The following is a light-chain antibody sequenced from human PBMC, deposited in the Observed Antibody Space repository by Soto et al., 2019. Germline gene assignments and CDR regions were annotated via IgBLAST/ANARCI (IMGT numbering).Light chain of an antibody. CDR1: QSVRSTY. J-gene: IGKJ1*01. CDR2: GAS. CDR3: QQYGRSPWT. Sequence: EIVLTQSPGTLSFSPGERATLSCRASQSVRSTYLAWYQQKPGQAPRLLIHGASSRATGIPDRFSGSGSGTDFPLTISRLEPEDFAVYYCQQYGRSPWTFGQGTRVEIK. V-gene: IGKV3-20*01.